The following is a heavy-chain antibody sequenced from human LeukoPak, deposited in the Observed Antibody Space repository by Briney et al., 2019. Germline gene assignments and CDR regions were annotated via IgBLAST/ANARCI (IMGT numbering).Heavy chain of an antibody. Sequence: SETLSLTCAVYGGSFSGYYWSWIRQPPGKGLEWIGDIYSGGTSYNPSLRSRVTISVDTSKNHFSLKLNSVTAADTAIYYCARHTSGSSRLFDYWGQGSLVTVSS. J-gene: IGHJ4*02. V-gene: IGHV4-34*01. D-gene: IGHD5-12*01. CDR2: IYSGGT. CDR3: ARHTSGSSRLFDY. CDR1: GGSFSGYY.